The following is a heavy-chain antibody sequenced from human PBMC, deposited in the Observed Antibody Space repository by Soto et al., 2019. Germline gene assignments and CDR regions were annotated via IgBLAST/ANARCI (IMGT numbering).Heavy chain of an antibody. V-gene: IGHV3-21*01. J-gene: IGHJ3*02. CDR3: ARDGLVVGDAFDI. CDR2: ISSSSSYI. Sequence: GGSLRLSCAASGFTFSSYSVNWVRQAPGKGLEWVSSISSSSSYIYYADSVKGRFTISRDNAKNSLYLQMNSLRAEDTAVYYCARDGLVVGDAFDIWGQGTMVTVSS. CDR1: GFTFSSYS. D-gene: IGHD3-22*01.